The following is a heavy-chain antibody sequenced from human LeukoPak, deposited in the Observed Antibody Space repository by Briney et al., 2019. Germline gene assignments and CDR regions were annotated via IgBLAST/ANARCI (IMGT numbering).Heavy chain of an antibody. D-gene: IGHD6-13*01. Sequence: GGSLRLSCAASGFTVSSNYMSWVRQAPGKGLEWVSVIYSGGSTYYADSVKGRFTISRDNSKNTLYLQMSSLRAEDTAVYYCAKDVHPLAIAAAGLGPHFDYWGQGTLVTVSS. V-gene: IGHV3-53*01. CDR2: IYSGGST. CDR1: GFTVSSNY. J-gene: IGHJ4*02. CDR3: AKDVHPLAIAAAGLGPHFDY.